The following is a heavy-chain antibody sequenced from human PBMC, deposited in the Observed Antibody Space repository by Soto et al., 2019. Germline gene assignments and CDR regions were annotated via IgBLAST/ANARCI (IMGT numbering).Heavy chain of an antibody. CDR2: INPNSGGT. J-gene: IGHJ4*02. CDR1: GYTFTGYY. D-gene: IGHD1-26*01. Sequence: ASVKVSCKASGYTFTGYYMHWVRQAPGQGLEWIGWINPNSGGTNYAQKFQGRVTMTRDTSISTAYMELSRLRSDDTAVYYCARLVGAAINPLDYWGQGTLVTVSS. CDR3: ARLVGAAINPLDY. V-gene: IGHV1-2*02.